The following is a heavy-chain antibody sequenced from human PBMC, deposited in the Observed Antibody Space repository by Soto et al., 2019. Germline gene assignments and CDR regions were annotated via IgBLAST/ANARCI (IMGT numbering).Heavy chain of an antibody. Sequence: QVQLVQSGAEVKKPGSSVKVSCKASGGTFSSYTISWVRQAPGQGLEWMGRIIPFLGMADYAQKFQGRVTISPDKSKDTAYMELSSLRPADTAMYYCAVKDSSGYLSLDYWGQGNLFNASS. V-gene: IGHV1-69*02. D-gene: IGHD3-22*01. CDR2: IIPFLGMA. CDR1: GGTFSSYT. J-gene: IGHJ4*02. CDR3: AVKDSSGYLSLDY.